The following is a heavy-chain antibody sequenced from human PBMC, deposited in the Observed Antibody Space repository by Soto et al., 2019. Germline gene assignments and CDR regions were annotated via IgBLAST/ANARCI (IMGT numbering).Heavy chain of an antibody. J-gene: IGHJ4*02. CDR2: IYYSGST. D-gene: IGHD3-16*02. V-gene: IGHV4-31*03. CDR3: ARRTSLFGYFDY. CDR1: GGSISSGGYY. Sequence: SETLSLTCTVSGGSISSGGYYWSWIRQHPGKGLEWIGYIYYSGSTYYNPSLKSRVTISVDTSKNQFSLKLSSVTAADTAVYYCARRTSLFGYFDYWGQGTLVTVSP.